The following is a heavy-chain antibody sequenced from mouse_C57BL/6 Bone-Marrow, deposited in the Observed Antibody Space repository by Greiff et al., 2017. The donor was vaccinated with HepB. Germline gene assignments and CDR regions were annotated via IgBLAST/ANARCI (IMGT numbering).Heavy chain of an antibody. J-gene: IGHJ4*01. V-gene: IGHV6-3*01. CDR2: IRLKSDNYAT. Sequence: EVKLMESGGGLVQPGGSMKLSCVASGFTFSNYWMNWVRQSPEKGLEWVAQIRLKSDNYATHYAESVKGRFTISRDDSKSSVYLQMNNLRAEDTGIYYCTEFTLYAMDYWGQGTSVTVSS. CDR1: GFTFSNYW. CDR3: TEFTLYAMDY.